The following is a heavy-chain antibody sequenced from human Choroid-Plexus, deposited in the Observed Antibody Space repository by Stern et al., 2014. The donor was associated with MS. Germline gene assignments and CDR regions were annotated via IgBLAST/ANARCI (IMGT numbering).Heavy chain of an antibody. D-gene: IGHD2/OR15-2a*01. CDR2: VSYDGSNK. V-gene: IGHV3-30*18. CDR1: GFTLGSCA. Sequence: QVQLVESGGGVVQPGRPLRLSCVASGFTLGSCAMHWVRQAPGKGLEWGGGVSYDGSNKYYADSVKGRFTISRYNSQNTLYMQMSSLRPEDTAVYYCAKDRQYLTYFFDHWGQGSLVTVSS. CDR3: AKDRQYLTYFFDH. J-gene: IGHJ5*02.